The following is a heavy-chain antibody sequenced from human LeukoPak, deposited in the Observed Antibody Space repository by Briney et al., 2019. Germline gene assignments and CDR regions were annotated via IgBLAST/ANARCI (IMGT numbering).Heavy chain of an antibody. CDR1: GFTFSSYS. Sequence: GGSLRLSCAASGFTFSSYSMNWVRQAPGKGLEWVSYISSSSSTIYYADSVKGRFTISRDNAKNSLHLQMNSLRGEDTAVYYCASTTDVYYFDYWGQGTLVTVPS. J-gene: IGHJ4*02. CDR2: ISSSSSTI. CDR3: ASTTDVYYFDY. V-gene: IGHV3-48*04. D-gene: IGHD1-1*01.